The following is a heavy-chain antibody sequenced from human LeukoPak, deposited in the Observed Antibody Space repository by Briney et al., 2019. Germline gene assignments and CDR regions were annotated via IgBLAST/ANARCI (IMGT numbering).Heavy chain of an antibody. CDR2: IYSGGST. J-gene: IGHJ4*02. V-gene: IGHV3-53*01. CDR3: VTTVVTSRAFEY. Sequence: GGSQRLSCAASGFTVSSNYMSWVRQAPGKGLEWVSVIYSGGSTYYADSVKGRFTISRDNSKNTLYLQMNSLRAEDTAVYYCVTTVVTSRAFEYWGQGTLVTVSS. D-gene: IGHD4-23*01. CDR1: GFTVSSNY.